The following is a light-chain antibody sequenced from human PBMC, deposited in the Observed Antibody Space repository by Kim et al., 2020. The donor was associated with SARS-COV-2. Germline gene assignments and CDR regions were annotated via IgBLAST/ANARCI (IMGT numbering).Light chain of an antibody. V-gene: IGLV1-44*01. J-gene: IGLJ3*02. CDR2: SNN. CDR3: AAWDDSLNGPV. Sequence: HRVSISRSVSTSKTGRIIVNSGHSRPHTAPKLLIYSNNQRPSGVPDRFSGSKSGTSASLAISGLQSEDEADYYCAAWDDSLNGPVFGGGTKLTVL. CDR1: TSKTGRII.